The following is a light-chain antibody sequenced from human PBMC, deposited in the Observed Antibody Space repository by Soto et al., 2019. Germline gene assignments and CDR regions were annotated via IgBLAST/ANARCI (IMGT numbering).Light chain of an antibody. J-gene: IGKJ5*01. CDR3: QQYCRSPT. CDR1: QSVSSSY. Sequence: EIVLTQSPATLSLSPGERATLSCGASQSVSSSYLAWYQQKPGLAPRLFIYDASSRAPGITDRFTGSGSGTVFTLTLCRLEPVDCAVYYCQQYCRSPTFGQGTRLEIK. CDR2: DAS. V-gene: IGKV3D-20*01.